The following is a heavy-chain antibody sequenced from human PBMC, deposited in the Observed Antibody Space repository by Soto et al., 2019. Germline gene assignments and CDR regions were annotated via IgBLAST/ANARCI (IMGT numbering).Heavy chain of an antibody. Sequence: PSETLSLTCAVSGYSISSSNWWGWIRQPPGKGLEWIGYIYYSGTTYYNPSLKSRVTMSVDTSKNQFSLKLTSVTAVDTAVYYCTRGGDAYKNGHWGQGTLVTVS. D-gene: IGHD2-21*01. CDR3: TRGGDAYKNGH. CDR1: GYSISSSNW. CDR2: IYYSGTT. J-gene: IGHJ4*02. V-gene: IGHV4-28*01.